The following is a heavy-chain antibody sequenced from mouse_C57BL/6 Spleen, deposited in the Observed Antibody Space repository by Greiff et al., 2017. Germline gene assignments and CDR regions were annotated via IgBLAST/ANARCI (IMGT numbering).Heavy chain of an antibody. CDR1: GFTFTDYY. Sequence: VQLVESGGGLVQPGGSLSLSCAASGFTFTDYYMSWVRQPPGKALEWMGFIRNKANGYTTEYSASVKGRLTISRDNSQSILYLQMNALRAEDSATYYCARYAGDYDDEFDYWGQGTTLTVSS. CDR3: ARYAGDYDDEFDY. V-gene: IGHV7-3*01. CDR2: IRNKANGYTT. D-gene: IGHD2-4*01. J-gene: IGHJ2*01.